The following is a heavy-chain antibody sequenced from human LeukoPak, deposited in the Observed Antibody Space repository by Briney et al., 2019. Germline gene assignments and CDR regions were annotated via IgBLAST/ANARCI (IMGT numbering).Heavy chain of an antibody. CDR1: GFTVSGNY. V-gene: IGHV3-53*01. CDR3: ARMRGTYSSMMWFDP. J-gene: IGHJ5*02. D-gene: IGHD6-13*01. CDR2: IYSGGST. Sequence: GGSLRLSCAASGFTVSGNYMSWVRQAPGKGLEWVSVIYSGGSTYYADSVKGRFTISRDNSKNTLYLQMNSLRAEDTAVYYCARMRGTYSSMMWFDPWGQGTLVTVSS.